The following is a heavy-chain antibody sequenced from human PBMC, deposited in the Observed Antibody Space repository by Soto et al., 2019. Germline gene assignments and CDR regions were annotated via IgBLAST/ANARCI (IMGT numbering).Heavy chain of an antibody. CDR1: GYTFTSYY. CDR3: VRNMDYYYGPGSGNGHGF. V-gene: IGHV1-2*02. D-gene: IGHD3-10*01. CDR2: INPNFGDT. J-gene: IGHJ6*02. Sequence: QVQLVQSGAEVKEPGDSVRVSCEASGYTFTSYYIHWVRQAPGQGLEWMGWINPNFGDTTYAQDFQGRVDMTRDMSISTVYMELSRLTSDDTAIYYCVRNMDYYYGPGSGNGHGFWGQGTTVTVFS.